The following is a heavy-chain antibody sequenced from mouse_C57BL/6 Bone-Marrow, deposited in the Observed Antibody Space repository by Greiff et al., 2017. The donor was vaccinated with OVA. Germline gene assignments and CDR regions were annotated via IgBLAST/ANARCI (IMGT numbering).Heavy chain of an antibody. CDR3: TRKGLLDY. Sequence: QVQLQQSGAELVRPGASVPLSCKASGYTFTDYEMHWVKQTPVHGLEWIGAIDPETGGTAYNQMFKGKAIWTADKTSSTADMEIRSLTSEDTAVYYCTRKGLLDYWGKGTTLTVSS. CDR2: IDPETGGT. D-gene: IGHD3-3*01. CDR1: GYTFTDYE. J-gene: IGHJ2*01. V-gene: IGHV1-15*01.